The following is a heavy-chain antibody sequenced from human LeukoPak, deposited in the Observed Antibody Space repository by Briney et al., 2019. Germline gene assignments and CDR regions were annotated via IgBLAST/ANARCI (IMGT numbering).Heavy chain of an antibody. CDR3: ARGLTIFGVVNAGLDI. CDR2: ISGSGGST. D-gene: IGHD3-3*01. Sequence: PGGSLRLSCAASGFTFSSYAMSWVRQAPGKGLEWVSAISGSGGSTYYADSVKGRFTIFRDNSKNTLYLQMNSLRAEDTAVYYCARGLTIFGVVNAGLDIWGQGTKVTVSS. V-gene: IGHV3-23*01. J-gene: IGHJ3*02. CDR1: GFTFSSYA.